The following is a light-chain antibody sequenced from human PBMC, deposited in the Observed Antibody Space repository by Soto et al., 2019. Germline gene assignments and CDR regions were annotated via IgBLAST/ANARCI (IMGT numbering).Light chain of an antibody. CDR2: DVS. V-gene: IGLV2-14*01. CDR3: SSYTSSITYV. J-gene: IGLJ1*01. Sequence: QSVLTQPASVSGSPGQSITISCTGTSNDVGGYSYVSWYQQRPDKAPKLMIYDVSNRPSGVSDRFSGSKSGNTASLTISGLQAEDEADYYCSSYTSSITYVFGTGTQLTVL. CDR1: SNDVGGYSY.